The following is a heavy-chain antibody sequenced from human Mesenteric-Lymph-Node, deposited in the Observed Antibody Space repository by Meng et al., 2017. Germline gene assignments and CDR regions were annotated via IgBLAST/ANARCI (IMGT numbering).Heavy chain of an antibody. J-gene: IGHJ1*01. D-gene: IGHD2-8*02. V-gene: IGHV4-61*02. CDR2: MHPSENP. CDR1: FGSISGGSYF. CDR3: ASESTGWRPPDF. Sequence: SETLSLTCTVSFGSISGGSYFWGWFRQPAGKGLEWIGRMHPSENPDYNPSLTGRVTISLDTSKNQFSLKLTSVTAADAAVYYCASESTGWRPPDFWGQGTLVTVSS.